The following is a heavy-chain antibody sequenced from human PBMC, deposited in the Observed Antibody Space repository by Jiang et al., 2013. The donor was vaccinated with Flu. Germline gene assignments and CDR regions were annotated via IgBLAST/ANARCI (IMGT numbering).Heavy chain of an antibody. D-gene: IGHD6-13*01. J-gene: IGHJ4*02. Sequence: QLLESGGGLVKPGGSLRLSCAASGFTFSDYYMTWIRQAPGKGLEWVSYISSSGRSIYYADSVKGRFTLSRDNAKNSLFLQMNSLRAEDTAVYYCVRDGPHSSKWYDYWGQGTLVTVSS. CDR1: GFTFSDYY. V-gene: IGHV3-11*01. CDR3: VRDGPHSSKWYDY. CDR2: ISSSGRSI.